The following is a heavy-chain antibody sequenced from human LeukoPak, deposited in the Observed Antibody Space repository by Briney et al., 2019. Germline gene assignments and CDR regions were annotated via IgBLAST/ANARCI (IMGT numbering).Heavy chain of an antibody. CDR1: GGSINNYY. CDR2: IYYRGST. D-gene: IGHD1-1*01. CDR3: TSGHSQQGDYYYSGMDV. J-gene: IGHJ6*02. V-gene: IGHV4-59*01. Sequence: SSETLSLTCTVSGGSINNYYWSWIRQPPGKGLEWIGYIYYRGSTNCNPSLKSRVTFSVDTSKNQFSLKLNSVTAADTAVYYCTSGHSQQGDYYYSGMDVWGQGTTVTVSS.